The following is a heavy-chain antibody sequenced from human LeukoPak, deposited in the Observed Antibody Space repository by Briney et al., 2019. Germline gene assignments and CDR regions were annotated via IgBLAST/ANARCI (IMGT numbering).Heavy chain of an antibody. Sequence: ASVKVSCKATGYKFTKFYMHWVRQAPGQGLEWMGIINPRDISASYAQKFQGRVTMTRDMSTNTVYMELSSLRSEDTAVYYCARGLNNRKSGRRFDVFEIWGQGTMVTVSS. D-gene: IGHD1-14*01. V-gene: IGHV1-46*01. CDR2: INPRDISA. CDR3: ARGLNNRKSGRRFDVFEI. CDR1: GYKFTKFY. J-gene: IGHJ3*02.